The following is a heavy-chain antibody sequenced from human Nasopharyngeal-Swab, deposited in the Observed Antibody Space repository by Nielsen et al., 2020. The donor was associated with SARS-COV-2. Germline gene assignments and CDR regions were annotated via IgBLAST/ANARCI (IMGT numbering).Heavy chain of an antibody. J-gene: IGHJ6*03. D-gene: IGHD6-13*01. Sequence: SGTLSLTCAVSGCSFSSRNLWCLVRPPPGTGLGLFAEIYHSGSTNSNPSLKRRVTISVDKSKNQFSMKLNSVTAADTAVYYCARGRAAAGTRFHYYYDYYMDVWGKGTTVTVSS. V-gene: IGHV4-4*02. CDR1: GCSFSSRNL. CDR2: IYHSGST. CDR3: ARGRAAAGTRFHYYYDYYMDV.